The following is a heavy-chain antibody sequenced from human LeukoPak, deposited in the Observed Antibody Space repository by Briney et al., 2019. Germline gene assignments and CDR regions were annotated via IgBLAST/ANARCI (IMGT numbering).Heavy chain of an antibody. J-gene: IGHJ4*02. CDR2: INPNSGGT. D-gene: IGHD6-19*01. Sequence: ASVKVSCKASGYTFTGYYMHWVRQAPGQGLEWMGWINPNSGGTNYAQKFQGRVTMTRDTSISTAYMELSRLRSDDTAAYYCARGFAVAGTREKNFDYWGQGTLVTVSS. CDR1: GYTFTGYY. V-gene: IGHV1-2*02. CDR3: ARGFAVAGTREKNFDY.